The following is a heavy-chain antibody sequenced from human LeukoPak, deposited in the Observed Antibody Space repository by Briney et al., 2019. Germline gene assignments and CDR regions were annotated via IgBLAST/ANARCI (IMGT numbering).Heavy chain of an antibody. J-gene: IGHJ6*02. Sequence: MTSETLSLTCAVYGGSFSGYYWSWIRQPPGKGLEWIGETNHSGSTNYNPSLKSRVTISVDTSKNQFSLKLSSVTAADTAVYYCARLKARPGYYYGMDVWGQGTTVTVSS. CDR2: TNHSGST. CDR1: GGSFSGYY. CDR3: ARLKARPGYYYGMDV. D-gene: IGHD6-6*01. V-gene: IGHV4-34*01.